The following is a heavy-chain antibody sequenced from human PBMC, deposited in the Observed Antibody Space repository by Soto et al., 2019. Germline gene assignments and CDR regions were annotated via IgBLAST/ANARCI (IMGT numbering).Heavy chain of an antibody. D-gene: IGHD3-22*01. Sequence: VQLVESGGGVVQPGRSLRLSCAASGFTFSNHGMHWVRQAPGKGLEWVAGIAYDGTNRNYADSVKGRFTISRDNSKNTLFLQVNSLRAEDTAVYYCAKDMGISMMVGVAHFWGQGTLVTVSS. V-gene: IGHV3-30*18. CDR2: IAYDGTNR. CDR1: GFTFSNHG. CDR3: AKDMGISMMVGVAHF. J-gene: IGHJ4*02.